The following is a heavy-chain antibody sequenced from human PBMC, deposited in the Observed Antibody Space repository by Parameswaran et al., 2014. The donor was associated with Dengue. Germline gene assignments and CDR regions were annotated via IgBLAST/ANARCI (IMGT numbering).Heavy chain of an antibody. Sequence: VRQMPGKGLEWVSAISGSGGSTYYADSVKGRFTISRDNSKNTLYLQMNSLRAEDTAVYYCAKYAGKNYYYYMDVWGKGTTVTVSS. CDR3: AKYAGKNYYYYMDV. CDR2: ISGSGGST. D-gene: IGHD3-10*01. V-gene: IGHV3-23*01. J-gene: IGHJ6*03.